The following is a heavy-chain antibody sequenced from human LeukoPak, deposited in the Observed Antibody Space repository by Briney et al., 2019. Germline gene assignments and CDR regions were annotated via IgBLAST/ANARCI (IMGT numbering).Heavy chain of an antibody. CDR1: GGSISSYY. V-gene: IGHV4-59*08. Sequence: PSETLSLTCTVSGGSISSYYWSWIRQPPGKGLDWIGYIYYSGSTNYNPSLKSRVTISVDTSKNQFSLKLSSVTAADTAVYYCARGGYCSSTRCYTSFFLDYWGQGTLVTVSS. D-gene: IGHD2-2*02. CDR2: IYYSGST. CDR3: ARGGYCSSTRCYTSFFLDY. J-gene: IGHJ4*02.